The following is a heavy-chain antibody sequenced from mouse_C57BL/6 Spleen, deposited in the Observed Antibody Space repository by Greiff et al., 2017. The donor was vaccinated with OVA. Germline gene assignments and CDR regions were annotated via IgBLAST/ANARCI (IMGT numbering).Heavy chain of an antibody. J-gene: IGHJ3*01. V-gene: IGHV1-81*01. D-gene: IGHD1-1*01. CDR3: ARLITAVEGTY. Sequence: VQLQQSGAELARPGASVKLSCKASGYTFTSYGISWVKQRTGQGLEWIGEIYPRSGNTYYNEKFKGKATLTADKSSSTAYMELRSLTSEDSAVYFCARLITAVEGTYWGQGTLVTVSA. CDR2: IYPRSGNT. CDR1: GYTFTSYG.